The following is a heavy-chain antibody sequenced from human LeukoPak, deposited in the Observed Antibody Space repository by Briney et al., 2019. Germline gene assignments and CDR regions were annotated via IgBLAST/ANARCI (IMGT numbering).Heavy chain of an antibody. J-gene: IGHJ4*02. CDR3: ARGGLNYDYVWGSYRLIYFDY. Sequence: GGSLRLSCAASGFTFSSYCMSWVRQAPGKGLEWVANIKQDGSETYYVNSVKGRFTISRDNAKNSLYLQMNSLKAEDTAEYYCARGGLNYDYVWGSYRLIYFDYWGQGTLVTVSS. CDR1: GFTFSSYC. CDR2: IKQDGSET. V-gene: IGHV3-7*03. D-gene: IGHD3-16*02.